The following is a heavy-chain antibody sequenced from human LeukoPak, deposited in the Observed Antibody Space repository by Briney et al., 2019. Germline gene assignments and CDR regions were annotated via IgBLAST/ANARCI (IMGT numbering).Heavy chain of an antibody. CDR1: GFTVSSNY. CDR2: IYGGGST. CDR3: AKPMGNYYGSGSGD. J-gene: IGHJ4*02. D-gene: IGHD3-10*01. V-gene: IGHV3-53*01. Sequence: GGSLRLSCAASGFTVSSNYMSWVRQVPGKGLEWVSVIYGGGSTYYADSVKGRFTISRDNSKNTLYLQMNSLRAEDTAVYYCAKPMGNYYGSGSGDWGQGTLVTVSS.